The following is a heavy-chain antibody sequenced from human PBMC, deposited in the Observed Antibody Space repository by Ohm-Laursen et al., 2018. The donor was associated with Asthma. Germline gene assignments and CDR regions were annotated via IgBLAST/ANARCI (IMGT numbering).Heavy chain of an antibody. Sequence: SLRLSCTASGFTFSSYGMHWVRQAPGKGLEWVAVISYDGSNKYYADSVNGRFTVSRDDSKNTLYLQMNSLRAEGTAVYYCATNLPYEAENYWGQGTLVTVSS. V-gene: IGHV3-30*05. J-gene: IGHJ4*02. CDR3: ATNLPYEAENY. CDR1: GFTFSSYG. D-gene: IGHD3-16*01. CDR2: ISYDGSNK.